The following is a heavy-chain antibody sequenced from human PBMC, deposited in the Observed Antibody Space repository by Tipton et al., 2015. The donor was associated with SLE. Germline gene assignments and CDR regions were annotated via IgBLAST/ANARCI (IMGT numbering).Heavy chain of an antibody. J-gene: IGHJ4*02. D-gene: IGHD3-10*01. CDR3: ATSPPGFREGEFDR. CDR1: GGSISVYY. Sequence: TLSLTCTVSGGSISVYYWSWIRQPPGKGLEWIGYIYYNGNTDYNSSLKSRVTISVDASKNQFSLKLNSVTSADTAVYYCATSPPGFREGEFDRWGQGALVTVSS. V-gene: IGHV4-59*01. CDR2: IYYNGNT.